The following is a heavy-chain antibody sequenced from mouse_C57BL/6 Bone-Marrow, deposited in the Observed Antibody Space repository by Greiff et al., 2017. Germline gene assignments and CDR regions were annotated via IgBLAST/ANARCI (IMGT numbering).Heavy chain of an antibody. CDR2: IHPNSGST. CDR3: ASLYYGYEGFAY. V-gene: IGHV1-64*01. D-gene: IGHD2-2*01. Sequence: QVQLQQPGAELVKPGASVKLSCKASGYTFTSYWMHWVKQRPGQGLEWIGMIHPNSGSTNYNEKFKSKATLTVDKSSSTAYMQLSSLTSEDSAVYYWASLYYGYEGFAYWGQGTLVTVSA. CDR1: GYTFTSYW. J-gene: IGHJ3*01.